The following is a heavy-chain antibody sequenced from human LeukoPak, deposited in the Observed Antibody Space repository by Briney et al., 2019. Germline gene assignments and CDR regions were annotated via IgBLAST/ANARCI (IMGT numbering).Heavy chain of an antibody. CDR2: ISSSSSYI. Sequence: GGSLRLSCAASGFTFSSYSMNWVRQAPGKGLEWVSSISSSSSYIYYADSVKGRFTISRDNAKNSLYLQMNSLRAEDTAVYYCARDPDYYDSRTDYWGQGTLVTVSS. CDR3: ARDPDYYDSRTDY. J-gene: IGHJ4*02. V-gene: IGHV3-21*01. D-gene: IGHD3-22*01. CDR1: GFTFSSYS.